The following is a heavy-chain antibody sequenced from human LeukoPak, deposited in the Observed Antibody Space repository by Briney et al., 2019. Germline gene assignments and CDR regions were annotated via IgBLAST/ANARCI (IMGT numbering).Heavy chain of an antibody. CDR2: INHSGST. CDR1: GGSFSGYY. CDR3: ARSDKSGYYPFYFDY. D-gene: IGHD3-22*01. Sequence: SETLSLTCAVYGGSFSGYYWSWIRQPPGKGLEWIGEINHSGSTNYNPSLKSRVTMSVDTSKNQFSLKLSSVTAADTAVYYCARSDKSGYYPFYFDYWGQGTLVTVSS. V-gene: IGHV4-34*01. J-gene: IGHJ4*02.